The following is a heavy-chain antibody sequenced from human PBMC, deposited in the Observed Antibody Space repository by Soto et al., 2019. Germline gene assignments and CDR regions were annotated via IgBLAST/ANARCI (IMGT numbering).Heavy chain of an antibody. CDR2: IYATGTT. J-gene: IGHJ5*02. CDR3: VRDGTKTLRDWFDP. Sequence: SETRSLTCTVSGASISGFYWSWIRKSAGKGLEWIGRIYATGTTDYNPSLKSRVMMSVDTSKKQFSLKLRSVTAADTALYYCVRDGTKTLRDWFDPWGQGISVTVSS. V-gene: IGHV4-4*07. D-gene: IGHD1-1*01. CDR1: GASISGFY.